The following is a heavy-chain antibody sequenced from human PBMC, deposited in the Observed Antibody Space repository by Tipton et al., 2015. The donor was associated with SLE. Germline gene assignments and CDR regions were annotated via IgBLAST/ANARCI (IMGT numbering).Heavy chain of an antibody. CDR1: GGSFSGYY. CDR3: AREGNWGSVVGV. CDR2: INHSGST. D-gene: IGHD7-27*01. J-gene: IGHJ6*02. Sequence: TLSLTCAVYGGSFSGYYWSWIRQPPGKGLEWIGEINHSGSTNYNPSLKSRVTISLDKSKNLFSLKLDSVTAADTAVYYCAREGNWGSVVGVWGQGTTVTVSS. V-gene: IGHV4-34*01.